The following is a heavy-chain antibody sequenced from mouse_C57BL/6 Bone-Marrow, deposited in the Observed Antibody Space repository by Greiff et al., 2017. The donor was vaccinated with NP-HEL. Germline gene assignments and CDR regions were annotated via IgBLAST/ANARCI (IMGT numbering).Heavy chain of an antibody. D-gene: IGHD2-4*01. J-gene: IGHJ2*01. Sequence: VQLQQSGAELVRPGASVKLSCTASGFNIKDDYMHWVQQRPEQGLEWIGWIDPENGDTEYASKFQGKATITADTSSNTAYLQLSSLTPEDTVVYYCTRPGLYYDYDGYYFDYGGQGTTLTVSS. V-gene: IGHV14-4*01. CDR2: IDPENGDT. CDR3: TRPGLYYDYDGYYFDY. CDR1: GFNIKDDY.